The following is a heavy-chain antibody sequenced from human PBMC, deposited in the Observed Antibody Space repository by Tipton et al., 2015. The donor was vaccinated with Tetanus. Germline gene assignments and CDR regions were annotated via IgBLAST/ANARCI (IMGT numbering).Heavy chain of an antibody. CDR2: IKEDGSEM. CDR1: GFTFRSYW. V-gene: IGHV3-7*01. J-gene: IGHJ4*02. CDR3: ARLRVYCSTACYSREDY. Sequence: SLRLSCVASGFTFRSYWMSWVRQAPGKGLEWVANIKEDGSEMYYADSVKSRFTISRDNARNSLSVHMNSLTAEDTAVYYCARLRVYCSTACYSREDYWGQGTLVTVSS. D-gene: IGHD2/OR15-2a*01.